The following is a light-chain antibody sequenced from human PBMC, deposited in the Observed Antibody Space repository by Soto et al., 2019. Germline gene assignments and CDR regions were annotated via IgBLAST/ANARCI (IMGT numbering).Light chain of an antibody. V-gene: IGKV1-6*01. CDR3: QQYYSYPT. Sequence: AIQVTQSPSSLSASVGDRVTITCRASQGIINELSWYQQKPGKAPKFLIFAASNLQSGVPSRFSGSRSGTDFTLTISSLQPEDFATYYCQQYYSYPTFGQGTKVDI. J-gene: IGKJ1*01. CDR2: AAS. CDR1: QGIINE.